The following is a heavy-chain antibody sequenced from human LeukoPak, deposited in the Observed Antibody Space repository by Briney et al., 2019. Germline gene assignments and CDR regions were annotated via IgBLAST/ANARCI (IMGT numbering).Heavy chain of an antibody. J-gene: IGHJ4*02. CDR3: ARLILTGVPTRGYFDS. Sequence: GGSLRLSCAVSGFFFAGYGMTWLRQAPRKGLEWVSGIALNDDDTDYADSVRGRFTIPRDNFQSSLYLQMNSLRAEDTAVYYCARLILTGVPTRGYFDSWGQGALVTVSS. D-gene: IGHD3-9*01. CDR1: GFFFAGYG. CDR2: IALNDDDT. V-gene: IGHV3-23*01.